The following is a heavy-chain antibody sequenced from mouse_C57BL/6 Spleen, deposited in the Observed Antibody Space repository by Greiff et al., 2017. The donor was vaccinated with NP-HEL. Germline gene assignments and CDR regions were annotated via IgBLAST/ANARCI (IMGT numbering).Heavy chain of an antibody. D-gene: IGHD2-4*01. J-gene: IGHJ3*01. CDR2: ISSGGSYT. CDR3: ASIYDYDGFAY. Sequence: EVKLVESGGDLVKPGGSLKLSCAASGFTFSSYGMSWVRQTPDKRLEWVATISSGGSYTYYPDSVKGRFTISRDNAKNTLYLQMGSLKSEDTDMYYCASIYDYDGFAYWGQGTLVTVSA. CDR1: GFTFSSYG. V-gene: IGHV5-6*01.